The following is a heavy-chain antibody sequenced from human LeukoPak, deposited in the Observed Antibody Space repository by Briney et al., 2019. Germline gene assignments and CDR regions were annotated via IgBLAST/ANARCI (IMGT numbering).Heavy chain of an antibody. Sequence: GGSLRLSCAASGFTFSSYWMSWVRQAPGKGLEWVANIKQDGSEKYYVDSVKGRFTISRDNAKNPLYLQMNSLRAEDTAVYYCARLHIVVVTASFDIWGQGTMVTVSS. J-gene: IGHJ3*02. D-gene: IGHD2-21*02. CDR2: IKQDGSEK. V-gene: IGHV3-7*03. CDR1: GFTFSSYW. CDR3: ARLHIVVVTASFDI.